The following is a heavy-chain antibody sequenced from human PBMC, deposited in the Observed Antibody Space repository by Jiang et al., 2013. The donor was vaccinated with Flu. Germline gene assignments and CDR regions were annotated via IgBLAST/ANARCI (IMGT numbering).Heavy chain of an antibody. V-gene: IGHV5-10-1*01. D-gene: IGHD6-6*01. CDR3: ARRWYSSSSDYYYYGMDV. CDR1: GYSFTSYW. Sequence: GAEVKKPGESLRISCKGSGYSFTSYWISWVRQMPGKGLEWMGRIDPSDSYTNYSPSFQGHVTISADKSISTAYLQWSSLKASDTAMYYCARRWYSSSSDYYYYGMDVWGKGTTVTVSS. J-gene: IGHJ6*04. CDR2: IDPSDSYT.